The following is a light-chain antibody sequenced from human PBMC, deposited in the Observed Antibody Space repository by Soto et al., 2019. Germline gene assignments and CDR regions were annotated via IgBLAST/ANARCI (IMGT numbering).Light chain of an antibody. J-gene: IGKJ1*01. CDR2: DAS. Sequence: EIVLTQSPATLSLSPGERATLSCRASQSVSSYLSWYQQKPGQAPRLLIYDASNRATGIPARFSGSGSWTDLTLTISSLEPEDFAVYYCQQRSNWPSWTFGQGTKVEIK. V-gene: IGKV3-11*01. CDR1: QSVSSY. CDR3: QQRSNWPSWT.